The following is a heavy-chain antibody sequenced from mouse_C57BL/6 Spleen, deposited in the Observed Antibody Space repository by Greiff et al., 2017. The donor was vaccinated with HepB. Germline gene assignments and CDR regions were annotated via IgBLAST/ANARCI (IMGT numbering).Heavy chain of an antibody. V-gene: IGHV1-72*01. CDR3: ARPFITAASQSWFAY. CDR2: IGPNSGGT. J-gene: IGHJ3*01. CDR1: GFTFTSYW. Sequence: QVQLQQPGAELVKPGASVKLSCKASGFTFTSYWMHWVKQRPGRGLEWIGRIGPNSGGTKYNEKFKSKATLTVDKPSSTAYMQLSSLTSEDSAVYYCARPFITAASQSWFAYWGQGTMVTVSA. D-gene: IGHD1-1*01.